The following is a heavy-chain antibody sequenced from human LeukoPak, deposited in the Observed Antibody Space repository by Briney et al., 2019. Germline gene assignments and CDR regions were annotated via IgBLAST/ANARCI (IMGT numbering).Heavy chain of an antibody. CDR1: GYTFSSYG. D-gene: IGHD2-15*01. Sequence: SVKVSCKASGYTFSSYGISWVRQAPGQGLEWMGWISGYNGNTNFAQKLQDRVTMTTDTSTSTAYMELRSLRSDDTAVYYCARDAPAAGGAFDIWGQGTMVTVSS. CDR3: ARDAPAAGGAFDI. V-gene: IGHV1-18*01. CDR2: ISGYNGNT. J-gene: IGHJ3*02.